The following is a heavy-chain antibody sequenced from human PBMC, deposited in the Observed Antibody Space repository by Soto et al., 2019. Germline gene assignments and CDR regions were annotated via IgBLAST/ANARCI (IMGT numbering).Heavy chain of an antibody. CDR3: ARLVNWNSFDY. CDR2: INHSGST. J-gene: IGHJ4*02. V-gene: IGHV4-34*01. D-gene: IGHD1-1*01. Sequence: PSETLSLTCAVYGGSFSGYSWTWIRQPPGKGLEWIGYINHSGSTNYNPSLKSRVTISVDTSKNQFSLKLSSVTAADTAVYYCARLVNWNSFDYWGQGTLVTAPQ. CDR1: GGSFSGYS.